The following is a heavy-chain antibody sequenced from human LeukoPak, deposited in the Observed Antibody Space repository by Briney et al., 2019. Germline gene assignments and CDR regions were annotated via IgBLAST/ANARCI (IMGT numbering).Heavy chain of an antibody. CDR3: ASGSGGSYSGDFDY. J-gene: IGHJ4*02. CDR1: GYTFTSYA. CDR2: INAGNGNT. D-gene: IGHD1-26*01. Sequence: ASVKVSCKAPGYTFTSYAMHWVRQAPGQRLEWMGWINAGNGNTKYSQKFQGRVTITRDTSASTVYMELSSLRSEDTAVYYCASGSGGSYSGDFDYWGQGTLVTVSS. V-gene: IGHV1-3*01.